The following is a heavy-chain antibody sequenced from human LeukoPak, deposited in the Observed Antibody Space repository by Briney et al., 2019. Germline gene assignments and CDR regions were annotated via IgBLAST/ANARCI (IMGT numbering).Heavy chain of an antibody. J-gene: IGHJ3*02. CDR1: GGSISSYY. D-gene: IGHD2-15*01. Sequence: SSETLSLTCTVSGGSISSYYWSWIRQPPGKGLEWIGYIYYSGSTNYNPSLKSRVTISVDTSKNQFSLKLSSVTAADTAVYYCARYVAATLVDAFDIWGQGTMVTVSS. CDR3: ARYVAATLVDAFDI. V-gene: IGHV4-59*01. CDR2: IYYSGST.